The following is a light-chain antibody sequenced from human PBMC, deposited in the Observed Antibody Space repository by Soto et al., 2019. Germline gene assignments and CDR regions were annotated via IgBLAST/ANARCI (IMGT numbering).Light chain of an antibody. CDR3: LSWDDTLNGVV. Sequence: QSVLTQPPSASGTPGQRVTISCSGSISNIGNNPLNWYQQLPGTAPKLLTYGNNQRPSGVPDRFSGSKSGTSASLAISGLQSEDESVYYCLSWDDTLNGVVFGGGTKVTVL. CDR1: ISNIGNNP. CDR2: GNN. J-gene: IGLJ2*01. V-gene: IGLV1-44*01.